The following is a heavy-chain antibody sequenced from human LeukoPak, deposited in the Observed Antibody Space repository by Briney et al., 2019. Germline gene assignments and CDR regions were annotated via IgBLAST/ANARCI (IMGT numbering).Heavy chain of an antibody. CDR2: IYHRGST. D-gene: IGHD5-12*01. CDR3: ARRAVATINKVFDY. V-gene: IGHV4-38-2*02. CDR1: GYSISNGYY. J-gene: IGHJ4*02. Sequence: SETLSLTCTVSGYSISNGYYWGWIRQPPGKGLEWVGSIYHRGSTYYNPSLESRVTVSVDTSKNQFSLKLSSVTAADTAVYYCARRAVATINKVFDYWGQGTLVTVSS.